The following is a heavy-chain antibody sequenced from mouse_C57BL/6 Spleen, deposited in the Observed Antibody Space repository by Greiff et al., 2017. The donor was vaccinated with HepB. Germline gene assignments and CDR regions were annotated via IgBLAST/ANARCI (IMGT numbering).Heavy chain of an antibody. CDR2: INPYNGGT. J-gene: IGHJ3*01. Sequence: VQLQQSGPVLVKPGASVKMSCKASGYTFTDYYMNWVKQSHGKSLEWIGVINPYNGGTSYNQKFKGKATLTVDKSSSTAYMELNSLTSEDSAVYYCGRFGDGYSWFAYWGQGTLVTVSA. CDR3: GRFGDGYSWFAY. D-gene: IGHD2-3*01. CDR1: GYTFTDYY. V-gene: IGHV1-19*01.